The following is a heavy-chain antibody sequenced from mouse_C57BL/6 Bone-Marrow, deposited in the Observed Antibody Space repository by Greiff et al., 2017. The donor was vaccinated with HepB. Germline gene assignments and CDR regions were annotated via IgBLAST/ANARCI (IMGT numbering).Heavy chain of an antibody. Sequence: EVQLQQSGPGLVKPSQSLSLTCSVTGYSITSGYYWNWIRQFPGNKLEWMGYISYDGSNNYNPSLKNRVSITRDTSKNQFFLKLNSVTTEDTATYYCARGGYYCDYGGRGTTLTVSS. CDR1: GYSITSGYY. CDR3: ARGGYYCDY. J-gene: IGHJ2*01. D-gene: IGHD6-1*01. V-gene: IGHV3-6*01. CDR2: ISYDGSN.